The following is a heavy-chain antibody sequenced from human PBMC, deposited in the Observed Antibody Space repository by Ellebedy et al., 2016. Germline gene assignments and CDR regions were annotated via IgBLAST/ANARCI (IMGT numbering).Heavy chain of an antibody. V-gene: IGHV3-30*03. CDR3: AREHSGTSSNFGMNV. Sequence: GESLKISCAASGFTFRNFGMQWVRQAPGEGLEWVALIPHDESNNYYADSVKGRFTISRDNSKNTLYLQMNSLRDEDTAVYYCAREHSGTSSNFGMNVWGQGTTVTVSS. CDR2: IPHDESNN. D-gene: IGHD1-14*01. CDR1: GFTFRNFG. J-gene: IGHJ6*02.